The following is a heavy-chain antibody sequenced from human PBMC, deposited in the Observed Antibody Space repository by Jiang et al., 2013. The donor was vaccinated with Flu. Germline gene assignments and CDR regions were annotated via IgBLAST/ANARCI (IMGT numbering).Heavy chain of an antibody. CDR2: TYYRSKWYN. J-gene: IGHJ6*03. Sequence: AAWNWIRQSPSRGLEWLGRTYYRSKWYNDYAVSVKSRITINPDTSKNQFSLQLNSVTPEDTAVYYCARVRLPVHYYYMDVWGKGTTVTVSS. CDR1: AA. D-gene: IGHD6-6*01. CDR3: ARVRLPVHYYYMDV. V-gene: IGHV6-1*01.